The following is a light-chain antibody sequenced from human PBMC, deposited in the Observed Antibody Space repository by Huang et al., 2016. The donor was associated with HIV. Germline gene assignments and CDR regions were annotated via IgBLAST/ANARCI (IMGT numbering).Light chain of an antibody. CDR3: QQYGTSPWT. CDR2: GAS. Sequence: EIVLTQSPGTLSLSPGEGATVSCRAKESGGSTYLAWYRQSGGQAPRLLIYGASNRATGIPDRFSGSGSGTDFTLAISRLEPEDFAVYYCQQYGTSPWTFGQGTKVEIK. V-gene: IGKV3-20*01. J-gene: IGKJ1*01. CDR1: ESGGSTY.